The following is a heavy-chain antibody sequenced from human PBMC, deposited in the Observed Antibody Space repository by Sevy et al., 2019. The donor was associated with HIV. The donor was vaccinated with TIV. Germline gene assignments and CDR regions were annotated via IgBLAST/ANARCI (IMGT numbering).Heavy chain of an antibody. Sequence: GGSLRLSCAASGFTFDHHAMYWVRQAPGKGLEWVSGINWTSVSIGYADSVKGRFTISRDNAKNSLYLHLNSLRADDTALYYCAREGLAPYVYGADFWGQGTAVTVSS. V-gene: IGHV3-9*01. CDR1: GFTFDHHA. J-gene: IGHJ6*01. CDR3: AREGLAPYVYGADF. D-gene: IGHD3-10*02. CDR2: INWTSVSI.